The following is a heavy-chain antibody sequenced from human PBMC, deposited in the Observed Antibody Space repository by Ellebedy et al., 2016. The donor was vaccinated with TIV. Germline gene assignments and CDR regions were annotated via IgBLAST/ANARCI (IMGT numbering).Heavy chain of an antibody. V-gene: IGHV3-7*01. CDR1: GFSFSSYW. J-gene: IGHJ3*02. D-gene: IGHD3-16*01. CDR3: ATDGSYGDYRSPTHAFVM. CDR2: INQDGSDK. Sequence: GESLKISCAASGFSFSSYWMSWVRQPPGKGLEWVANINQDGSDKYYVDSVKGRFTISRDNAKNSLYLKMNSLRGEDTGVYYCATDGSYGDYRSPTHAFVMWGRGTLVTVSS.